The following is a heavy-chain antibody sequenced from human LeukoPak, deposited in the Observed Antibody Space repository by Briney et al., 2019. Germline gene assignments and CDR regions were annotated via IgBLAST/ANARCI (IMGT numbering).Heavy chain of an antibody. CDR2: INSKTEGGTT. D-gene: IGHD3-3*01. J-gene: IGHJ4*02. V-gene: IGHV3-15*01. Sequence: GGSLRLSCAASGFTFSNAWMSWVRQAPGKGLEWVGRINSKTEGGTTDYAAPVKGRFTISRDDSKNTLSLQMNSLKTEDTAVYYCTTYDFWSGYIDYWGQGTLVTVSS. CDR1: GFTFSNAW. CDR3: TTYDFWSGYIDY.